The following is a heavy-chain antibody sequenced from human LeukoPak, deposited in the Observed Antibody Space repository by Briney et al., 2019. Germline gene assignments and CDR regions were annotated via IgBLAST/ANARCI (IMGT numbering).Heavy chain of an antibody. Sequence: GSLRLSCAASGFTFSSYAMSWVRQAPGKGLEWIGEINHSGSANYNPSLKSRVTISVDASKSQFSLRLSSVTAADTAVYYCARLTYSNNWYFRRGLDNWFDPWGQGTLVTVSS. J-gene: IGHJ5*02. D-gene: IGHD6-13*01. CDR3: ARLTYSNNWYFRRGLDNWFDP. CDR1: GFTFSSYA. V-gene: IGHV4-34*01. CDR2: INHSGSA.